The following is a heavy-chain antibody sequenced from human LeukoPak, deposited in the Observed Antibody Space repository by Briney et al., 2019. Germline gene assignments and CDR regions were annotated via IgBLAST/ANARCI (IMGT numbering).Heavy chain of an antibody. CDR2: ISWDGGST. J-gene: IGHJ4*02. CDR1: GFTFDDYA. Sequence: GGSLRLSCAASGFTFDDYAMHWVRQAPGKGLEWVSLISWDGGSTYYADSVKGRFTISRDNAKNSLYLQMNSLRAEDTALYYCARVRARGGYVKSHYFDYWGQGTLVTVSS. D-gene: IGHD5-12*01. V-gene: IGHV3-43D*03. CDR3: ARVRARGGYVKSHYFDY.